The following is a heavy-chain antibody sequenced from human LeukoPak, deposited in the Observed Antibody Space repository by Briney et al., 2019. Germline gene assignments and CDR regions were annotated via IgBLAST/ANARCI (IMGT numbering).Heavy chain of an antibody. J-gene: IGHJ4*02. CDR2: ISGSGGNT. Sequence: GGSLRLSCAASGFTFSSYAMSWVRQAPGKGLEWVSAISGSGGNTYYADSVKGRFTISRDNSKNTLYLQMNSLRAEDTAVYYCARDYYDSSGYYGPGRTDYWGQGTLVTVSS. D-gene: IGHD3-22*01. V-gene: IGHV3-23*01. CDR1: GFTFSSYA. CDR3: ARDYYDSSGYYGPGRTDY.